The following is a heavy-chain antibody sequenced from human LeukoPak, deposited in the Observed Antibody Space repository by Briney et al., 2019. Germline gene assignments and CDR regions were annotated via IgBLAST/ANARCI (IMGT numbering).Heavy chain of an antibody. CDR2: ISSSSSYI. V-gene: IGHV3-21*01. CDR3: ARDGPYDFWSASDGYDAFDI. D-gene: IGHD3-3*01. J-gene: IGHJ3*02. Sequence: GGSLRLSCAASGFTFSSYSMNWVRQAPGKGLEWVSSISSSSSYIYYADSVKGRFTISRDNAKNSLYLQMNSLRAEDTAVYYCARDGPYDFWSASDGYDAFDIWGQGTVVTVSS. CDR1: GFTFSSYS.